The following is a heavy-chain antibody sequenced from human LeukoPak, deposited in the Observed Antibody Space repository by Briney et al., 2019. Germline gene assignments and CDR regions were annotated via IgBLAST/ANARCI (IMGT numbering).Heavy chain of an antibody. CDR2: IYYSGST. D-gene: IGHD3-22*01. V-gene: IGHV4-39*07. J-gene: IGHJ4*02. CDR1: GGSFSSYY. CDR3: ARSITMIVVVIIDYFDY. Sequence: SETLSLTCAVYGGSFSSYYWGWIRQPPGKWLEWIGSIYYSGSTYYNPSLKSRVTISVDTSKNQFSLKLSSVTAADTAVYYCARSITMIVVVIIDYFDYWGQGTLVTVSS.